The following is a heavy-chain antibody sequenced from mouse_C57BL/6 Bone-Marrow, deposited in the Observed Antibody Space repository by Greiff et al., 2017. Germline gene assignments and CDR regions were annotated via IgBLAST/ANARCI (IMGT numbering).Heavy chain of an antibody. CDR1: GYAFTNYL. D-gene: IGHD1-1*01. CDR3: ARILRGMDY. Sequence: VQLQQSGAELVRPGTSVKVSCKASGYAFTNYLIEWVKQRPGQGLEWIGVINPGSGGTNYNEKFKGKATLTADKSSSTADMQLSSLTSEDSAVYFCARILRGMDYWGQGTSVTGSS. CDR2: INPGSGGT. V-gene: IGHV1-54*01. J-gene: IGHJ4*01.